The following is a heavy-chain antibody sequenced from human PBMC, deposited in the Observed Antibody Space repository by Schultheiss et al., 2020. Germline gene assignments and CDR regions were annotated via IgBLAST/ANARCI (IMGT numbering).Heavy chain of an antibody. CDR3: ARATLAENYFDY. D-gene: IGHD3-16*01. CDR2: IYYSGST. V-gene: IGHV4-61*08. CDR1: GGSISSGGYY. Sequence: SQTLSLTCTVSGGSISSGGYYWNWIRQPPGKGLEWIGFIYYSGSTSYNPSLKSRATISVDTSKNQLSLQVSSVTAADTAIYYCARATLAENYFDYWGQGTLVTVSS. J-gene: IGHJ4*02.